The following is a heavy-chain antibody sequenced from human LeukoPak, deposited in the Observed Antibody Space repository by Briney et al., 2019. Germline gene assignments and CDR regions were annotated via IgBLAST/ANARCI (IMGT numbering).Heavy chain of an antibody. CDR2: IYSGGST. CDR1: GFTVSNNY. CDR3: ASLSLGHY. D-gene: IGHD6-6*01. J-gene: IGHJ4*02. Sequence: GGSLRLSCAASGFTVSNNYMSWVRQAPGKGLEWVSVIYSGGSTYYADSVKGRFTISRDTSKNALSLQMNSLRAEDTAVYYCASLSLGHYWGQGTLVTVSS. V-gene: IGHV3-53*01.